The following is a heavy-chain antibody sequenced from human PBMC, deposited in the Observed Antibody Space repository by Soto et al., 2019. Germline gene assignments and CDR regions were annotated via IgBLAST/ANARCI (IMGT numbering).Heavy chain of an antibody. CDR3: ARAYDTRRYYYGMDV. CDR1: GGSISSGGYS. D-gene: IGHD3-9*01. V-gene: IGHV4-30-2*01. CDR2: IYHSGST. Sequence: SDTLSLTCAVSGGSISSGGYSWSWIRQPPGKGLEWIGYIYHSGSTYYNPSLKSRVTISVDRSKNQFSLKLSSVTAADTAVYYCARAYDTRRYYYGMDVWGQGTTVTVSS. J-gene: IGHJ6*02.